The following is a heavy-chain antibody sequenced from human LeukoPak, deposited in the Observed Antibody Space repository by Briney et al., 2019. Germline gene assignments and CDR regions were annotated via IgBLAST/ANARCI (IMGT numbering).Heavy chain of an antibody. CDR3: AKGGFAIFGVVTCLHY. Sequence: GGSLRLSCAASGFTFSSYAMSWVRQAPGKGLEWVSAISGSGGSTYYADSVKGRFTISRDNSKNTLYLQMNSLRAEDTAVYYCAKGGFAIFGVVTCLHYWGQGTLVTVSS. CDR1: GFTFSSYA. J-gene: IGHJ4*02. D-gene: IGHD3-3*02. V-gene: IGHV3-23*01. CDR2: ISGSGGST.